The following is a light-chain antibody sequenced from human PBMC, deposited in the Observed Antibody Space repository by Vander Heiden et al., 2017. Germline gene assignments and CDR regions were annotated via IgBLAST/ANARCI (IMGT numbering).Light chain of an antibody. CDR1: SSNIGNNY. V-gene: IGLV1-51*02. J-gene: IGLJ1*01. Sequence: QSVLTQPPSVSAAPGQKVTIPCSGSSSNIGNNYVSWSQQLPGTAPTLLIYENNKRPSGVPGRFPGPKVGPAAPLGIPGPQDWGEAGYFCRTWDSSLGAGVFGTWTKVTVL. CDR2: ENN. CDR3: RTWDSSLGAGV.